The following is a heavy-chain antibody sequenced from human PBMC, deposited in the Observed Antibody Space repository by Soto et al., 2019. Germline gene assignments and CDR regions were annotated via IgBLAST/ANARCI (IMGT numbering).Heavy chain of an antibody. CDR1: GYSFAGYW. D-gene: IGHD3-22*01. V-gene: IGHV5-10-1*01. CDR2: IDPSDSQT. J-gene: IGHJ4*02. Sequence: GESLNISCKGSGYSFAGYWITWVRQKPGKGLEWMGRIDPSDSQTYYSPSFRGHVTISVTKSITTVFLQWSSLRASDTAMYYCARQIYDSDTGPNFQYYFESWGQGTPVTVYS. CDR3: ARQIYDSDTGPNFQYYFES.